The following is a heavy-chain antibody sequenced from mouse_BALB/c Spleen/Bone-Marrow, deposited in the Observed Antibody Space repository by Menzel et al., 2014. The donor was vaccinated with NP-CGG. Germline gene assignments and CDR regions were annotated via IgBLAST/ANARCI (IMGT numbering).Heavy chain of an antibody. Sequence: VQLQQPGAELVKPGASAKLSCTGSGFNVKDTYMHWVKQRPEQGLEWIGRIDPANGNSKYDPKFQGKATITADTSSNTAYLQLSSLTSEDTAVYYCAGSYRYTWFAYWGQGTLVTVSA. CDR3: AGSYRYTWFAY. CDR2: IDPANGNS. V-gene: IGHV14-3*02. D-gene: IGHD2-14*01. CDR1: GFNVKDTY. J-gene: IGHJ3*01.